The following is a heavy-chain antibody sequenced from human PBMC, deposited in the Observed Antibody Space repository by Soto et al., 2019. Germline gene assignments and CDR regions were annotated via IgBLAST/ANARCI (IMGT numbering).Heavy chain of an antibody. CDR2: ISGNGYSA. CDR1: GFIFDDYA. J-gene: IGHJ4*02. D-gene: IGHD1-1*01. V-gene: IGHV3-23*01. CDR3: AKDRKQLWSDFDY. Sequence: PGGSLRLSCEASGFIFDDYAMTWVRQSPGKGLEWVSSISGNGYSAYYADSIKGRFTISRDKSRNTVSLQMDSLRAEDTAVYYCAKDRKQLWSDFDYWGQGTLVTVSS.